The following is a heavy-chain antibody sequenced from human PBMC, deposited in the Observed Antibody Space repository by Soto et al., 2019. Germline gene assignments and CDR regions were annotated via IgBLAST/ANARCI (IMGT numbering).Heavy chain of an antibody. CDR2: IIPIFGTA. V-gene: IGHV1-69*13. J-gene: IGHJ4*02. Sequence: SVKVSCKASGGTFSSYAISWVRQAPGQGLEWMGGIIPIFGTANYAQKFQGRVTITADESTSTAYMELSSLRSEDTAVYYCARAPPTYYYDSSGYSFDYWGQGTLVTVSS. CDR1: GGTFSSYA. CDR3: ARAPPTYYYDSSGYSFDY. D-gene: IGHD3-22*01.